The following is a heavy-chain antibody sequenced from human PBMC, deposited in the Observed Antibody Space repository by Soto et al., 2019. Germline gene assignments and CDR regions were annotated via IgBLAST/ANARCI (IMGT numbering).Heavy chain of an antibody. V-gene: IGHV2-5*02. J-gene: IGHJ3*02. D-gene: IGHD3-16*01. CDR3: AHPTYPDAFDI. CDR2: IYWDDDK. Sequence: QLTLKESGPTLVKPTQTLTLTCTFSGFSLNTRGVAVGWIRQPPGKALEWLALIYWDDDKRYSPSLKSRLTITKDTSKNQVVLTMANMDPVDTATYYCAHPTYPDAFDIWGQGTVVTVSS. CDR1: GFSLNTRGVA.